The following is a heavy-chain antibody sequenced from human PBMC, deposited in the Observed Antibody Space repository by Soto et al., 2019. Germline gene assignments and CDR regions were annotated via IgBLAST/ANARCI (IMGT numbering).Heavy chain of an antibody. Sequence: ASVKVSCKASGYTFTGYYMHWVRQAPGQGLEWMGWINPNSGGTNYAQKFQGWVTMTRDTSISTAYMELSRLRSDDTAVYYCAREGAWDIVVVPAAPGAFDIWGQGTMVTVSS. J-gene: IGHJ3*02. V-gene: IGHV1-2*04. D-gene: IGHD2-2*01. CDR2: INPNSGGT. CDR1: GYTFTGYY. CDR3: AREGAWDIVVVPAAPGAFDI.